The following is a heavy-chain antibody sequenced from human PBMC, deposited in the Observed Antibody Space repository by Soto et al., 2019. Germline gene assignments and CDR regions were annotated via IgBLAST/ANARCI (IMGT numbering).Heavy chain of an antibody. Sequence: SETLSLTCAVSGYSISSGYYWGWIRQPPGKGLEWIGSIYHSGSTYYNPSLKSRVTISVDTSKNQFSLKLSSVTAADTAVYYCARAPIAAAGRIDYWGQGTLVTSPQ. V-gene: IGHV4-38-2*01. CDR2: IYHSGST. CDR3: ARAPIAAAGRIDY. D-gene: IGHD6-13*01. CDR1: GYSISSGYY. J-gene: IGHJ4*02.